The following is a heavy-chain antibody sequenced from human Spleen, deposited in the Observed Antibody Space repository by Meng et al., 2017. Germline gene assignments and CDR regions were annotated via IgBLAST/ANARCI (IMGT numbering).Heavy chain of an antibody. V-gene: IGHV4-31*03. CDR3: AREVRLGEFLSQSNNWFDP. CDR2: IYYSGST. D-gene: IGHD3-10*01. CDR1: GGSISSGGYY. Sequence: QVQLKEPGPGLVKPSQTLSLTCTVSGGSISSGGYYWSWIRQHPGKGLEWIGYIYYSGSTYYNPSLKSRVTISVDTSKNQFSLKLSSVTAADTAVYYCAREVRLGEFLSQSNNWFDPWGQGTLVTGSS. J-gene: IGHJ5*02.